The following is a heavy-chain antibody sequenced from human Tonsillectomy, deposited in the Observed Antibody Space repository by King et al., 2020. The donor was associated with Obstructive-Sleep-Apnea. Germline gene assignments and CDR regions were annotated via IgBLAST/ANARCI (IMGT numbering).Heavy chain of an antibody. D-gene: IGHD2-21*02. CDR2: IYYSGST. Sequence: QLQESGPGLVKPSQTLSLTCNVSGGSITSGSHYWSWIRQHPGKGLEWVGYIYYSGSTYSNPSLKSRVTIAVDTSKNQFSLKLTSVTAADTAVYYCARDSCGGDCYPFGDAFDIWGQGTMVTVSS. V-gene: IGHV4-31*03. J-gene: IGHJ3*02. CDR1: GGSITSGSHY. CDR3: ARDSCGGDCYPFGDAFDI.